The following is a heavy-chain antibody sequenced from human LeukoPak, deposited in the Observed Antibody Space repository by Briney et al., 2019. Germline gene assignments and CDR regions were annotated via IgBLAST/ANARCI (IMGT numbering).Heavy chain of an antibody. D-gene: IGHD1/OR15-1a*01. V-gene: IGHV3-30*18. J-gene: IGHJ4*02. Sequence: GRSLRLSCAASGWTFNIFGIHWVRQAPGKGLEWVAAISPDGNKEYYTESVKGRFTVSRDNSKNMIYLQMNSLRGEDSAVYYCAKVNNYDDYWGQGTLVTVSS. CDR1: GWTFNIFG. CDR2: ISPDGNKE. CDR3: AKVNNYDDY.